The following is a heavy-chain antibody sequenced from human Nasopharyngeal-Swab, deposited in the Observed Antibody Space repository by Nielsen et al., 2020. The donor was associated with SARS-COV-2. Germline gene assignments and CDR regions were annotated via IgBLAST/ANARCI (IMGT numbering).Heavy chain of an antibody. D-gene: IGHD6-13*01. CDR2: IYYSGST. CDR1: GGSISSYY. Sequence: GSLRLSCTVSGGSISSYYWSWIRQPPGKGLEWIGYIYYSGSTNYNPSLKSRVTISVDTSKNQFSLKLSSVTAADTAVYYCARDRIAAAGYYYYGMDVWGQGTTVTVPS. J-gene: IGHJ6*02. CDR3: ARDRIAAAGYYYYGMDV. V-gene: IGHV4-59*01.